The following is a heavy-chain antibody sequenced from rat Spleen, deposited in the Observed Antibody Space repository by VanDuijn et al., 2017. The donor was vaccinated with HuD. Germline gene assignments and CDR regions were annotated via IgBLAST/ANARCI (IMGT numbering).Heavy chain of an antibody. D-gene: IGHD1-12*02. V-gene: IGHV5-20*01. J-gene: IGHJ3*01. Sequence: EVHLVESGGGLVQPGRSLKLSCAASGFTFGSFPMAWVRQAPKKGLEWVASISHDGGNAYYRDSVKGRFTISKDNAESTLYLQMDSLRSEDTAIYYCTWDYYDTTYYYRFTYWGQGTLVTVSS. CDR3: TWDYYDTTYYYRFTY. CDR1: GFTFGSFP. CDR2: ISHDGGNA.